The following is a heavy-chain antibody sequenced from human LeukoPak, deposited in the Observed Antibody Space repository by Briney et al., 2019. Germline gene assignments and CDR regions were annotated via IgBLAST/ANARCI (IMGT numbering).Heavy chain of an antibody. CDR2: INPNSGGA. CDR3: ARADTTTVTTYGAFDI. Sequence: ASVKVSCKASGYTFTGYDMHWVRQAPGQGLDWMGWINPNSGGANYAQQFQGRVTMTRDTSISTAYMELSRLRSDDTAMYYCARADTTTVTTYGAFDIWGQGTMVTVSS. D-gene: IGHD4-17*01. CDR1: GYTFTGYD. J-gene: IGHJ3*02. V-gene: IGHV1-2*02.